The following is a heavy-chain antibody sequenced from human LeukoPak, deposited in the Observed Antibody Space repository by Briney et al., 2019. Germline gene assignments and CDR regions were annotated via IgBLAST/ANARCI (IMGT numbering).Heavy chain of an antibody. D-gene: IGHD4-17*01. V-gene: IGHV4-4*07. CDR1: GGSISSYY. CDR3: ARDGRIDYGDYESWFDP. Sequence: SETLSLTCTVSGGSISSYYWSRIRQPAGKGLEWIGRIYTSGSTNYNPSLKSRVTMSVDTSKNQFSLKLSSVTAADTAVYYCARDGRIDYGDYESWFDPWGQGTLVTVSS. J-gene: IGHJ5*02. CDR2: IYTSGST.